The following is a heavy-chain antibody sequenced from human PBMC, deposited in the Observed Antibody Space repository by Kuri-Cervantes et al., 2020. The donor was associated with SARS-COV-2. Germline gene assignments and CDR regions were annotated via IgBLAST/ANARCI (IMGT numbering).Heavy chain of an antibody. CDR3: ARAVSGVSNPYYFDY. D-gene: IGHD3-10*01. Sequence: GESLKISCKGSGYSFTNYWIGWVRQMPGKGLEWMGIIYPADSDTRYSPSFQGQVTISADKSISTAFLQWSSLQASDTAMYYCARAVSGVSNPYYFDYWGPGTLVTVSS. CDR1: GYSFTNYW. V-gene: IGHV5-51*01. CDR2: IYPADSDT. J-gene: IGHJ4*02.